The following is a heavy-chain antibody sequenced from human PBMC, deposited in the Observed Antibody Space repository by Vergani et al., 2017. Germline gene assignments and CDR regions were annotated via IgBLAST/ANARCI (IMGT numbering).Heavy chain of an antibody. D-gene: IGHD6-6*01. V-gene: IGHV3-33*01. Sequence: QVQLVESGGGVVQTGRSLRLSCAASGFTFSSYGMHWVRQAPGKGLEWVAVIWYDGSNKYYADSVKGRFTISRDNSKNTLYLQMNSLRAEDTAVYYCARRSSSHDAFDIWGQGTMVTVSS. CDR2: IWYDGSNK. J-gene: IGHJ3*02. CDR1: GFTFSSYG. CDR3: ARRSSSHDAFDI.